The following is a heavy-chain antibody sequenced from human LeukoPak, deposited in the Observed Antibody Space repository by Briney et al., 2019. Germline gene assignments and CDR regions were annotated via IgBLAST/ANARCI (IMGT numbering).Heavy chain of an antibody. D-gene: IGHD6-13*01. J-gene: IGHJ4*02. V-gene: IGHV3-30*18. CDR3: AKLAAAVDY. CDR2: ISYDGSNK. CDR1: GFSFSTYA. Sequence: GGSLRLSCAASGFSFSTYAMSWVRQAPGKGLEWVAVISYDGSNKYYADSVKGRFTISRDNSKNTLYLQMNSLRAEDTAVYYCAKLAAAVDYWGQGTLVTVSS.